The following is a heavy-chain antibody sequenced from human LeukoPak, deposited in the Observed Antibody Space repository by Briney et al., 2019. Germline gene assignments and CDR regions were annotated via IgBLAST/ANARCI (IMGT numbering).Heavy chain of an antibody. Sequence: GSSVKVSCKASGGTFSSYAISWVRQAPGQGLEWMGRIIPILGIANYARQFQGRVTITADKSTSTAYMELSSLRSEDTAVYYCARGAVRGVISPGDVWGQGTPVTVSS. CDR1: GGTFSSYA. J-gene: IGHJ6*02. D-gene: IGHD3-10*01. CDR2: IIPILGIA. CDR3: ARGAVRGVISPGDV. V-gene: IGHV1-69*04.